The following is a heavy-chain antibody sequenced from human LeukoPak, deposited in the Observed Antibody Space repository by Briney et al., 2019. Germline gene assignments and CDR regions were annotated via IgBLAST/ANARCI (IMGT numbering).Heavy chain of an antibody. V-gene: IGHV4-34*01. CDR2: INHSGST. Sequence: PSETLSLTCAVYGGSFSGYYWSWIRQPPGKGLEWIGEINHSGSTNYNPSLKSRVTISVDTSKNQFSLKLTSVTAPDTAVYYCARCPTVRGVIVYGFSAYYYYYMYVWGKGTAVTVSS. CDR1: GGSFSGYY. J-gene: IGHJ6*03. CDR3: ARCPTVRGVIVYGFSAYYYYYMYV. D-gene: IGHD3-10*01.